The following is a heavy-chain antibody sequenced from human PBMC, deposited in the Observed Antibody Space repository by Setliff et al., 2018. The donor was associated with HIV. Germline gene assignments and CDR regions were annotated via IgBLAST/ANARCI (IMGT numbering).Heavy chain of an antibody. Sequence: SETLSLTCSVSGGSVSSSSYYWTWIRQPAGKGLEWIGHLHSSGDAYYGPSLKSRVAMSLDTSKNQFSLRLNSVTAADTAVYYCARESPSMSLDARGQGTLVTVSS. CDR2: LHSSGDA. V-gene: IGHV4-61*09. CDR3: ARESPSMSLDA. J-gene: IGHJ1*01. CDR1: GGSVSSSSYY. D-gene: IGHD3-10*02.